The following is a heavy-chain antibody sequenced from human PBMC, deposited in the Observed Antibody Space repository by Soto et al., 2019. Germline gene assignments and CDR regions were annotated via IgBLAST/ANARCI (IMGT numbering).Heavy chain of an antibody. Sequence: SETLSLTCTVSGGSISSGDYYWSWIRQPPGKGLEWIGYIYYSGSTYYNPSLKSRVTISVDTSKNQFSLKLSSVTAADTAVYYCASGSYYYHSSGYNNYWGQGTLVTVSS. CDR1: GGSISSGDYY. CDR2: IYYSGST. J-gene: IGHJ4*02. CDR3: ASGSYYYHSSGYNNY. V-gene: IGHV4-30-4*01. D-gene: IGHD3-22*01.